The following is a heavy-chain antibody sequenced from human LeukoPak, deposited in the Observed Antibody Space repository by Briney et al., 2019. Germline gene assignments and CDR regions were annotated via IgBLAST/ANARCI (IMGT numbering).Heavy chain of an antibody. V-gene: IGHV4-39*01. CDR1: GGSISGSSYY. J-gene: IGHJ4*01. Sequence: SETLSLTCTISGGSISGSSYYWGWFRQPPGKGLEWIGSIYYSGSTYYKPSLKSRVTMSVDTSKNQFSLKLSSVTAADTAVYYCARPQRYSNYALDYWGQEPWSPSPQ. CDR3: ARPQRYSNYALDY. CDR2: IYYSGST. D-gene: IGHD4-11*01.